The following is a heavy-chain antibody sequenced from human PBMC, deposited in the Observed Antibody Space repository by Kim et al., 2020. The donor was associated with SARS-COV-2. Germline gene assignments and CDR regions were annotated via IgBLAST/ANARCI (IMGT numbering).Heavy chain of an antibody. J-gene: IGHJ4*02. CDR2: ISRGSIYT. V-gene: IGHV3-11*05. CDR3: ARAVIIVATIPSSFDF. Sequence: GGSLRLSCEASGFTFSDFSMSWVRQAPGKGLEWVSHISRGSIYTNYADSVKGRFIISRDDAKMSLYLQLNSLRAEDTAVYYCARAVIIVATIPSSFDFWGQGTLVTVSS. CDR1: GFTFSDFS. D-gene: IGHD5-12*01.